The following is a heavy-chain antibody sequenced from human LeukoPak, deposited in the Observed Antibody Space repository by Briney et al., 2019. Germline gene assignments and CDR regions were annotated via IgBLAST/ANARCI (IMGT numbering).Heavy chain of an antibody. J-gene: IGHJ4*02. D-gene: IGHD6-19*01. Sequence: GGSLRLSCSASGFTFSSYAMHWVRQAPGKGLEYVSAISSNGGSTYYADSVKGRFTISRDNSKNTLYLQMSSLRAEDPALYYCVKRDSSGWYIGGAVDYSGPGALVTPSS. CDR1: GFTFSSYA. V-gene: IGHV3-64D*06. CDR3: VKRDSSGWYIGGAVDY. CDR2: ISSNGGST.